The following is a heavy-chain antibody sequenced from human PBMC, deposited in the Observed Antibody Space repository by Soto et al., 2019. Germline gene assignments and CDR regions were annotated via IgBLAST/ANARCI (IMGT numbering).Heavy chain of an antibody. Sequence: QAQLVQSGAEVKKPGSSVKVSCKASGGTFSSHTFSWVRQAPGQGLEWMGRIIPALGTATYAQKFQGRVTITADESATTVYIELTRLRSEDPAVYFCARPDFGDYWYFDLWGRGTLVTVSS. CDR3: ARPDFGDYWYFDL. J-gene: IGHJ2*01. V-gene: IGHV1-69*08. D-gene: IGHD4-17*01. CDR2: IIPALGTA. CDR1: GGTFSSHT.